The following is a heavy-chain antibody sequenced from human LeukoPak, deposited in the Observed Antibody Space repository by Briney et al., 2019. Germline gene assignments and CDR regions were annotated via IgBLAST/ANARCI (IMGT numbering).Heavy chain of an antibody. CDR1: GGTFSSYA. D-gene: IGHD6-19*01. CDR3: AREWSVAGIFDY. Sequence: GASVKVSCKASGGTFSSYAISWVRQAPGQGLEWMGGIIPIFGTANYAQKFQGRVTITADESTSTAYMELSSLRSEDTAVYYCAREWSVAGIFDYWGQGTLVTVSS. CDR2: IIPIFGTA. J-gene: IGHJ4*02. V-gene: IGHV1-69*13.